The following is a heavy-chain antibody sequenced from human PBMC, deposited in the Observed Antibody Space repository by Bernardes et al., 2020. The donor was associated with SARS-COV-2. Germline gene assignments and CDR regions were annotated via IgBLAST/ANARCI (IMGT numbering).Heavy chain of an antibody. Sequence: SETLSLTCTVSGGSISSYYWSWIRQPPGKGLEWIGYIYYSGSTNYNPSLKSRVTISVDTSKNQFSLKLSSVTAADTAVYYCARRLGDYSYYYYGMDVWGQGTTVTVSS. J-gene: IGHJ6*02. CDR2: IYYSGST. V-gene: IGHV4-59*08. D-gene: IGHD4-17*01. CDR3: ARRLGDYSYYYYGMDV. CDR1: GGSISSYY.